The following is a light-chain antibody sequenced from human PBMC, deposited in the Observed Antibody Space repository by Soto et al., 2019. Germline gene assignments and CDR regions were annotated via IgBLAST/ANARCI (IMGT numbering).Light chain of an antibody. CDR1: SSNIGAIYD. CDR3: QSYDNILSTSV. J-gene: IGLJ2*01. Sequence: QSVLTQPPSVSGAPGQRVTISCTGSSSNIGAIYDVHWYQQFPGTAPKLLIYGNSNRPSGVPDRFSGSKSGNSGSLVITGLQAEDEADYYCQSYDNILSTSVFGGGTKVTVL. V-gene: IGLV1-40*01. CDR2: GNS.